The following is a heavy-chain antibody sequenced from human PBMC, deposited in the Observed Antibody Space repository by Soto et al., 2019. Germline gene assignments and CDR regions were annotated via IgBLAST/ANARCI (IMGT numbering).Heavy chain of an antibody. CDR2: ISYDGSNK. D-gene: IGHD6-13*01. J-gene: IGHJ4*02. V-gene: IGHV3-30*18. CDR1: GFTFSSYG. Sequence: QVQLVESGGGVVQPGRSLRLSCAASGFTFSSYGMHWVRQAPGKGLERVAVISYDGSNKYYADSVKGRFTISRDNSKNTLYLQMNSLRAEDTAVYYCAKLESGDSSSWYFDYWGQGTLVTVSS. CDR3: AKLESGDSSSWYFDY.